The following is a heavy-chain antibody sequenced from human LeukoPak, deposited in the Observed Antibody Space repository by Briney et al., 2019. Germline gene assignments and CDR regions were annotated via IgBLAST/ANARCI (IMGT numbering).Heavy chain of an antibody. V-gene: IGHV3-21*01. CDR2: ISSSSSYI. CDR1: GFTFSSYS. J-gene: IGHJ4*02. CDR3: ARSKWNQYYFDY. Sequence: GGSLRLSCAASGFTFSSYSMDWVRQAPGKGLEWVSSISSSSSYIYYADSVKGRFTIPRDNAKNSLYLQMNSLRAEDTAVYYCARSKWNQYYFDYWGQGTLVTVSS. D-gene: IGHD1-1*01.